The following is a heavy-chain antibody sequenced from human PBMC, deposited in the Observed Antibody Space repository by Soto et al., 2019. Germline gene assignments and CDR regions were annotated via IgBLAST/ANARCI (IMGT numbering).Heavy chain of an antibody. Sequence: QVQLVESGGGVVQPGRTLGLSCAASGFAFSSYGMHWVRQAPGKGLEWVAVIWHDGSNRYYADSVKGRFTISRDNSENTLYLQMYSLRVEDAAVYYCARDSRDVVGGQGTLVTVSS. CDR3: ARDSRDVV. V-gene: IGHV3-33*01. CDR2: IWHDGSNR. D-gene: IGHD2-15*01. CDR1: GFAFSSYG. J-gene: IGHJ4*02.